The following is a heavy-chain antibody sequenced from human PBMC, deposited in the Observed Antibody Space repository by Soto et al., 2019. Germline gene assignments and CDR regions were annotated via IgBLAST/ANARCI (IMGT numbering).Heavy chain of an antibody. CDR1: GGSISSGGYY. D-gene: IGHD3-22*01. J-gene: IGHJ4*02. Sequence: SETLSLTCTVSGGSISSGGYYWSWIRQHPGKGLEWIGYIYYSGSTYYNPSLKSRVTISVDTSKNQFSLKLSSVTAADTAVYYCAREQYYDSSGYEAYFDYWGQGTLVTVSS. CDR3: AREQYYDSSGYEAYFDY. CDR2: IYYSGST. V-gene: IGHV4-31*03.